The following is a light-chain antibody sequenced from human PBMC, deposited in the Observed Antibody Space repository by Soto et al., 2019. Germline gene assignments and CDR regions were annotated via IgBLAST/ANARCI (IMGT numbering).Light chain of an antibody. CDR1: RIITGY. V-gene: IGKV1-39*01. CDR2: AAS. CDR3: QQSYSTPGT. J-gene: IGKJ1*01. Sequence: DVQLTQSPSSLSASLGDRVTITCRASRIITGYLNWYQRKPGKAPELLIYAASNLEGGVPTRFSGSEFGTEFTLTIANLQLEDFGTYFCQQSYSTPGTFGQGTRV.